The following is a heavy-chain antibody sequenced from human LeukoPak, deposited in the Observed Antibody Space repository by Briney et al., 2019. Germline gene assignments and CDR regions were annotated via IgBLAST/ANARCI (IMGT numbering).Heavy chain of an antibody. Sequence: SETLSLTCTVAGGSIRSSSYNWGWVRQPPGKGLEWIGSMHYTGTTFYNPSLKSRVTISVDTSKNQFSLKLSSVTAADTAVYYCARVGGSFYFYYYMDVWGKGTTVTVSS. CDR3: ARVGGSFYFYYYMDV. V-gene: IGHV4-39*07. D-gene: IGHD3-10*01. J-gene: IGHJ6*03. CDR2: MHYTGTT. CDR1: GGSIRSSSYN.